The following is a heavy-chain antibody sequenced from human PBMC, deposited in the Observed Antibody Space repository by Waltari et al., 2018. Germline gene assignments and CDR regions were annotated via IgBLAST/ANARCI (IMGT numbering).Heavy chain of an antibody. J-gene: IGHJ4*02. Sequence: QLQLQESGPGLVKPSETLSLTCTVSGDSLRGSNYYWGWFRQPPGQGLEWIGSISYSGTTYCNPSLKSRVTMSVDTSKNQFSLNLSSVTAADTAVFYCVRPGSSVGWYYFDYWGQGTLVTVSS. CDR1: GDSLRGSNYY. CDR3: VRPGSSVGWYYFDY. V-gene: IGHV4-39*01. CDR2: ISYSGTT. D-gene: IGHD6-19*01.